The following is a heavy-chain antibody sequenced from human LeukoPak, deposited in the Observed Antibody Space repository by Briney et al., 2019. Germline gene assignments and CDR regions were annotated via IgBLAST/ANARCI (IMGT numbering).Heavy chain of an antibody. V-gene: IGHV3-64D*09. Sequence: GGSLRLSCSASGFTFSTYFMQWLRQAPGKGLEYVSAISSNGGSTYYADSVKGRFTISRDNSKNTLYLQMSSLRAEDTAVYHCVKDDSYYYDSSGYPHWGQGTLVTVSS. CDR1: GFTFSTYF. CDR3: VKDDSYYYDSSGYPH. J-gene: IGHJ4*02. D-gene: IGHD3-22*01. CDR2: ISSNGGST.